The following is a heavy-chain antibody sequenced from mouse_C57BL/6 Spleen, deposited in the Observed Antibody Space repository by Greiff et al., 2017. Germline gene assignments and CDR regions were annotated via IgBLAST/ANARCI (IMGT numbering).Heavy chain of an antibody. CDR3: ARHLSGTRAMDY. CDR2: ISYDGSN. J-gene: IGHJ4*01. D-gene: IGHD4-1*01. Sequence: VQLQQSGPGLVKPSQSLSLTCSVTGYSITSGYYWNWIRQFPGNKLEWMGYISYDGSNNYNPSLKNRISITRDTSKNQFFLKLNSVTTEDTATYYCARHLSGTRAMDYWGQGTSVTVSS. V-gene: IGHV3-6*01. CDR1: GYSITSGYY.